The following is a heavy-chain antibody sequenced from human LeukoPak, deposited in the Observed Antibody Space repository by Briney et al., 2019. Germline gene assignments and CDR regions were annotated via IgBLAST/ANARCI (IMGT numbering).Heavy chain of an antibody. D-gene: IGHD3-22*01. CDR1: GFTFDGYW. J-gene: IGHJ6*02. CDR3: ARLQHYHDSSGYYYYYGLDV. Sequence: GGSLRLSCKASGFTFDGYWVHWVRQVPGKGLVWVSYVNGDLTNRNYADSVKGRFTISRDNAKNSLYLQMNSLRAEDTAVYYCARLQHYHDSSGYYYYYGLDVWGQGTTVTVSS. CDR2: VNGDLTNR. V-gene: IGHV3-74*01.